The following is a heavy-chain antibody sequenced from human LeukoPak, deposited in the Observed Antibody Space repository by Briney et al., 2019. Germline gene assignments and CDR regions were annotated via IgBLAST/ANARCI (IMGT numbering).Heavy chain of an antibody. V-gene: IGHV3-30*03. CDR2: ISYDGSNK. J-gene: IGHJ4*02. CDR3: ARGIAAAGKSFPDY. Sequence: PGGSLRLSCAASGFTFSSYGMHWVRQAPGKGLEWVAVISYDGSNKYYADSVKGRFTISRDNSKNTLYLQMNSLRAEDTAVYYCARGIAAAGKSFPDYWGQGTLVTVSS. CDR1: GFTFSSYG. D-gene: IGHD6-13*01.